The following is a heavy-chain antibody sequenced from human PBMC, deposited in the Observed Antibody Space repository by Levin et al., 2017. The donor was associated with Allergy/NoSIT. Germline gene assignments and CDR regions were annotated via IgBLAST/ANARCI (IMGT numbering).Heavy chain of an antibody. D-gene: IGHD3-16*01. CDR3: ARNPYLGLSYGYYYGLDV. CDR1: GFSLSTSGMC. Sequence: QTLSLTCTFSGFSLSTSGMCVNWIRQPPGKALEWLARIDWDDDKYYSTSLKTRLTISKDTSKNQVVLTVTNVDPVDTATYYCARNPYLGLSYGYYYGLDVWGQGTTVTVSS. J-gene: IGHJ6*02. V-gene: IGHV2-70*11. CDR2: IDWDDDK.